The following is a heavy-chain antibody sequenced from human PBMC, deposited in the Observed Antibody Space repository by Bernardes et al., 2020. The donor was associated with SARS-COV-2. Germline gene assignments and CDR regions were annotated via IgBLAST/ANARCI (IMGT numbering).Heavy chain of an antibody. Sequence: ASVKVSCKASGYTFTNYAIGWVRQAPGQGLEWMGWISVYNAKTDYAQNLQGRVTMTTDTSTSTAYMELRSLRSDDTAVYYCARVRLDFYFDYWGQGTLVTVSS. CDR1: GYTFTNYA. CDR3: ARVRLDFYFDY. J-gene: IGHJ4*02. D-gene: IGHD6-25*01. V-gene: IGHV1-18*01. CDR2: ISVYNAKT.